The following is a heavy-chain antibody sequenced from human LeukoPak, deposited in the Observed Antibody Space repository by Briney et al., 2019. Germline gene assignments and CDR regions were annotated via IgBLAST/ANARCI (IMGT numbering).Heavy chain of an antibody. J-gene: IGHJ4*02. CDR2: INWNGGSR. D-gene: IGHD1-1*01. V-gene: IGHV3-20*04. CDR3: ARRGSSNDFDY. Sequence: GGSLRLSCAASGFTVSSNYMSWVRQAPGKGLEWVSGINWNGGSRGYADSVKGRFTISRDNAKNSLYLQMNSLRAEDTALYYCARRGSSNDFDYWGQGTLVTVSS. CDR1: GFTVSSNY.